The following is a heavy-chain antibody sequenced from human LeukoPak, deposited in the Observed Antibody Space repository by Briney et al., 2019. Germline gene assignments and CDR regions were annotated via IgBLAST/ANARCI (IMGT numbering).Heavy chain of an antibody. D-gene: IGHD1-1*01. CDR1: GGSFSCYY. CDR3: ARYSRRVPRHWYFDL. V-gene: IGHV4-34*01. Sequence: PSETLSLTCAVYGGSFSCYYWSWIRQPPGKGLEWIGEINHSGSTNYNPSLKSRVTISVDTSKNQFSLKLSSVTAADTAVYYCARYSRRVPRHWYFDLWGRGTLVTVSS. CDR2: INHSGST. J-gene: IGHJ2*01.